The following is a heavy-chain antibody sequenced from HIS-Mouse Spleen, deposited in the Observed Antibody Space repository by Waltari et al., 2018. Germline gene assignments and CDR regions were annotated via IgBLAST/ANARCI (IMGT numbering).Heavy chain of an antibody. J-gene: IGHJ5*02. CDR2: IYYSGST. CDR1: GGSISSSSYY. Sequence: QLQLQESGPGLVKPSETLSLTCTVSGGSISSSSYYWGWIRQPPRKGLEWIGSIYYSGSTYYNPSLKSRVTISVDTSKNQFSLKLSSVTAADTAVYYCARDYGDNWFDPWGQGTLVTVSS. D-gene: IGHD4-17*01. CDR3: ARDYGDNWFDP. V-gene: IGHV4-39*07.